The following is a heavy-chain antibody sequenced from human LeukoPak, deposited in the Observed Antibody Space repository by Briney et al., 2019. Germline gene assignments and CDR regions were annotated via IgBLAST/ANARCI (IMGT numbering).Heavy chain of an antibody. CDR3: ARGPTLLLGPIDY. D-gene: IGHD3-22*01. CDR1: GGSISSGDYY. J-gene: IGHJ4*02. Sequence: PSETLSLTCTVSGGSISSGDYYWSWIPQPPGKGLEWIGYIYYSGSTYYNPSLKSRVTISVDTSKNQFPLKLCSVTAADTAVYYCARGPTLLLGPIDYWGQRTLVTVSS. V-gene: IGHV4-30-4*01. CDR2: IYYSGST.